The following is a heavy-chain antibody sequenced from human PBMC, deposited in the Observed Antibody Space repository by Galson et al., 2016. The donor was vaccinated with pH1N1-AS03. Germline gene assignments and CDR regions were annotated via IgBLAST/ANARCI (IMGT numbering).Heavy chain of an antibody. CDR1: GGSIDTAVYY. D-gene: IGHD2-8*01. Sequence: TLSLTCTVSGGSIDTAVYYWTWIRQPAGKGLEWIASIYGTRRTKYNPSLQSRVSFSVATSTNQFALKMASVTAADTAVNFCGRGGEEMLYESETMYNWFDPWGQGIQVTVSS. V-gene: IGHV4-61*02. J-gene: IGHJ5*02. CDR3: GRGGEEMLYESETMYNWFDP. CDR2: IYGTRRT.